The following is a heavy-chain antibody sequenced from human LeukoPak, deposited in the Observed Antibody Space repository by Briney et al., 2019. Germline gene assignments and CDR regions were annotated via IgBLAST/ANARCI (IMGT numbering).Heavy chain of an antibody. CDR1: GFTFSSYG. CDR3: AKDIAQGYTYGSIEQDY. J-gene: IGHJ4*02. V-gene: IGHV3-23*01. Sequence: GRSLRLSCAASGFTFSSYGMHWVRQAPGRGLEWVSAISESGTGTYYAEAMKGRFTISRDNSKNTLSLQMNSLRAEDTAIYYCAKDIAQGYTYGSIEQDYWGQGTLVTVSS. CDR2: ISESGTGT. D-gene: IGHD5-18*01.